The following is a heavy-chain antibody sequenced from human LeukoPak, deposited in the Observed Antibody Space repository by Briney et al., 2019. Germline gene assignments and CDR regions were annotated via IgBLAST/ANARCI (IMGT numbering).Heavy chain of an antibody. CDR2: IYSGGST. J-gene: IGHJ4*02. Sequence: GGSLRLSCAASGFTVSSNYMSWVRQAPGKGLEWVSVIYSGGSTYYADSVKGRFTISRDNSKNTLYLQMNSLRAEDTAVYYCARDNKVPYSSSWYLDYWGQGTLVTVSS. V-gene: IGHV3-53*01. CDR3: ARDNKVPYSSSWYLDY. D-gene: IGHD6-13*01. CDR1: GFTVSSNY.